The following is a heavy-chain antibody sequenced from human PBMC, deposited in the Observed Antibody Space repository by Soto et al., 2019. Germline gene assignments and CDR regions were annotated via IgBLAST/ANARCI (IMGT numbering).Heavy chain of an antibody. V-gene: IGHV3-7*01. CDR3: ARDLKGGYDY. CDR2: IKQDGSEK. D-gene: IGHD5-12*01. Sequence: GESLKISCAASGFTFSSYWMSWVRQAPGKGLEWVANIKQDGSEKYYVDSVKGRFTISRDNAKNSLYLQMNSLRAEDTAVYYCARDLKGGYDYWGQGTLVTVSS. J-gene: IGHJ4*02. CDR1: GFTFSSYW.